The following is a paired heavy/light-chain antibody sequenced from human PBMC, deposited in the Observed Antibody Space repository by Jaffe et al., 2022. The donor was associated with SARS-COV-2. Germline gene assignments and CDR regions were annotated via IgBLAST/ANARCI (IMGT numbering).Heavy chain of an antibody. D-gene: IGHD6-13*01. Sequence: QVQLVESGGGVVQPGRSLRLSCAASGFTFSSYGMHWVRQAPGKGLEWVAVIWYDGSNKYYADSVKGRFTISRDNSKNTLYLQMNSLRAEDTAVYYCARMLLYQYSSSWYGGPQDYGMDVWGQGTTVTVSS. CDR3: ARMLLYQYSSSWYGGPQDYGMDV. V-gene: IGHV3-33*01. CDR2: IWYDGSNK. CDR1: GFTFSSYG. J-gene: IGHJ6*02.
Light chain of an antibody. J-gene: IGLJ3*02. CDR3: AAWDDSLNGHV. Sequence: QSVLTQPPSVSEAPRQRVTISCSGSSSNIGNNAVNWYQQLPGKAPKLLIYYDDLLPSGVSDRFSGSKSGTSASLAISGLQSEDEADYYCAAWDDSLNGHVFGGGTKLTVL. V-gene: IGLV1-36*01. CDR1: SSNIGNNA. CDR2: YDD.